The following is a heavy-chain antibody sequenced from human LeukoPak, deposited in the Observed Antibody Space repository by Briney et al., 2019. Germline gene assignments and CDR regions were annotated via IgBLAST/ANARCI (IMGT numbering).Heavy chain of an antibody. Sequence: GGFLRLSCAASGFTFSSYAMNWVRQAPGKGLEWVSAISASGGGTYYAESVKGRFTISRDNSKNTLHLQLNSLRPEDTAVYYCAKEGVDTAAVSFYYYHLHMDAWGQGTTLTVSS. CDR3: AKEGVDTAAVSFYYYHLHMDA. V-gene: IGHV3-23*01. CDR2: ISASGGGT. J-gene: IGHJ6*02. CDR1: GFTFSSYA. D-gene: IGHD2-21*02.